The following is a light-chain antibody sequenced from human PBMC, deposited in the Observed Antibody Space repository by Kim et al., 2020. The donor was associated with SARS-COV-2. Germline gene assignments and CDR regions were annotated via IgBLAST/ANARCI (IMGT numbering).Light chain of an antibody. CDR3: QQRSNWYT. CDR2: DAS. Sequence: LSLHPGDRATRSCRASQSVSRCLAWYQQKPDQAPRLLIYDASNRATGIPARFSGSGSGTDFTLTISSLEPEDFAVYYCQQRSNWYTFGQGTKLEI. V-gene: IGKV3-11*01. J-gene: IGKJ2*01. CDR1: QSVSRC.